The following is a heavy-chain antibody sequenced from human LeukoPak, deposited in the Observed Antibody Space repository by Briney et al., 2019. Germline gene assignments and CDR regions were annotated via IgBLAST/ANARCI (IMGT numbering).Heavy chain of an antibody. CDR1: GGSISSYY. Sequence: SETLSLTCTVSGGSISSYYWSWIRQPAGKGLEWIGRIYTSESTNYNPSLKSRVTMSVDTSKNQFSLKLSSVTAADTAVYYCARAPHDCSSTSCSPNWFDPWGQGTLVTVSS. CDR2: IYTSEST. V-gene: IGHV4-4*07. J-gene: IGHJ5*02. D-gene: IGHD2-2*01. CDR3: ARAPHDCSSTSCSPNWFDP.